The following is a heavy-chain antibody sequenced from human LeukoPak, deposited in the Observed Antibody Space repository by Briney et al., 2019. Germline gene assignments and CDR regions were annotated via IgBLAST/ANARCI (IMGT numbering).Heavy chain of an antibody. CDR3: ARGRHIVVVTATAFDY. Sequence: GGSLRLSCAASGFTFSDYYMSWIRQAPGKGLEWVSYISSSGSTIYYADSVKGRFTISRDNAKNSLYLQMNSLRAEDTAVYYCARGRHIVVVTATAFDYWGQGTLVTVSS. CDR1: GFTFSDYY. J-gene: IGHJ4*02. D-gene: IGHD2-21*02. V-gene: IGHV3-11*01. CDR2: ISSSGSTI.